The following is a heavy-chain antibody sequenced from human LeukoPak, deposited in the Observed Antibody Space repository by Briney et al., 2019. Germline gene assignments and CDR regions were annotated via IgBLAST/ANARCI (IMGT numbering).Heavy chain of an antibody. Sequence: GGSLRLSCAASGFTFSSYEMNWVRQAPGKGLEWVSYISSSGSNTYYADSVKGRFTISRDNAKDSLYLQMNSLRAEDTAVYYCAGDYYDSSGYFLGVYWGQGTLVTVSS. V-gene: IGHV3-48*03. CDR3: AGDYYDSSGYFLGVY. J-gene: IGHJ4*02. D-gene: IGHD3-22*01. CDR2: ISSSGSNT. CDR1: GFTFSSYE.